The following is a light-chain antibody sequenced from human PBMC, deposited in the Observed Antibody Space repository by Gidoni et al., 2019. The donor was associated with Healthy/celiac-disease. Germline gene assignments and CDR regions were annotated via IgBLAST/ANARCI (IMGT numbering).Light chain of an antibody. CDR3: RQRNSWPQT. V-gene: IGKV3-11*01. Sequence: EIVLTQSLGTLSLSPGERATLSCRTSQTITDFVAWYPQKPGQAPSLLIYDASNRATDRPARFSGSWSGADFTLTISSLVPEDFTVYSFRQRNSWPQTFGQGTKLEIK. CDR1: QTITDF. CDR2: DAS. J-gene: IGKJ2*01.